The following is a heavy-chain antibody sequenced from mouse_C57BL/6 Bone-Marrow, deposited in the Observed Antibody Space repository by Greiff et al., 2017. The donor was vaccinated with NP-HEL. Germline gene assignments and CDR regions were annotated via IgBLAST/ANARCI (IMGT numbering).Heavy chain of an antibody. CDR2: ISSGSSTL. CDR3: ARPPFSMVTPGFAY. V-gene: IGHV5-17*01. CDR1: GFTFSDYG. J-gene: IGHJ3*01. Sequence: EVKLMESGGGLVKPGGSLKLSCAASGFTFSDYGMHWVCQAPEKGLEWVAYISSGSSTLYYADTVKGRFTISRDNAKNTLFLQMTSLRSEDTAMYYCARPPFSMVTPGFAYWGQGTLVTVSA. D-gene: IGHD2-1*01.